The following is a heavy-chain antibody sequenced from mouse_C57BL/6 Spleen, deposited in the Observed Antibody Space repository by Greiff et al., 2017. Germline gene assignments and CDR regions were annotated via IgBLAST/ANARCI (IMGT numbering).Heavy chain of an antibody. CDR3: TRSGDCNGSSSPFDY. V-gene: IGHV1-69*01. Sequence: VQLQQPGAELVMPGASVKLSCKASGYTFTSYWMHWVKQRPGQGLEWIGEIDPSGSYTNYNEKFKGKSTLTVDKSSSTAYMQLSSLTSEDSAVYCGTRSGDCNGSSSPFDYWGQGTTLTVSS. D-gene: IGHD1-1*01. CDR1: GYTFTSYW. CDR2: IDPSGSYT. J-gene: IGHJ2*01.